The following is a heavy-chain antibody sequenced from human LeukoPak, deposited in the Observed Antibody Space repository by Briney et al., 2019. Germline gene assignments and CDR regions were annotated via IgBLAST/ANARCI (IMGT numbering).Heavy chain of an antibody. Sequence: SVKVSCKASGYTFTGYYMHWVRQAPGQGLEWMGGIIPIFGTANYAQKFQGRVTITADESTSTAYMELSSLRSEDTAVYYCARGKLQGYFDYWGQGTLVTVSS. J-gene: IGHJ4*02. CDR1: GYTFTGYY. D-gene: IGHD4-11*01. CDR2: IIPIFGTA. CDR3: ARGKLQGYFDY. V-gene: IGHV1-69*13.